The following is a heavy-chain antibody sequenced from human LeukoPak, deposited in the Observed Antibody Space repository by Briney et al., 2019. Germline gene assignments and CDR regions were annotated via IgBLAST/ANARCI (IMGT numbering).Heavy chain of an antibody. D-gene: IGHD1-26*01. V-gene: IGHV3-15*01. Sequence: PGGSLRLSCAASGFTFDDYGMSWVRQAPGKGLEWVGRIKSKTDGGTIDYGAPVKDRFIISRDDSKNTLYLQMNSLKTEDTAVYYCTTDRSGSYDYWGQGTLVTVSS. CDR3: TTDRSGSYDY. CDR1: GFTFDDYG. CDR2: IKSKTDGGTI. J-gene: IGHJ4*02.